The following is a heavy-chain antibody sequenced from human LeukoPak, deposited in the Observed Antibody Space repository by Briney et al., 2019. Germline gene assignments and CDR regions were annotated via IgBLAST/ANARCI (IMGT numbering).Heavy chain of an antibody. Sequence: GGSLRLSCAASGFTFSSYWMSWVRQAPGKGLEWVANIKQDGSEKYYVDSVKGRFTISRDNAKNSLYLQMNSLRAEDTAVYYCARADYYGSGSYGGYWGQGTLVTVSS. D-gene: IGHD3-10*01. CDR1: GFTFSSYW. CDR2: IKQDGSEK. CDR3: ARADYYGSGSYGGY. J-gene: IGHJ4*02. V-gene: IGHV3-7*01.